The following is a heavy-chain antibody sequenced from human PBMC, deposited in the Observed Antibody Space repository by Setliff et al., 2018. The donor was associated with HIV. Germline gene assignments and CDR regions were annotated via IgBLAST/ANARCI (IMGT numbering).Heavy chain of an antibody. CDR3: ARDGETTVMGDAFDI. CDR1: GGSISSGFYY. Sequence: KASETLSLTCTVSGGSISSGFYYWSWIRQPAGKGLEWIGRIYISGSTKYNPSLKSRVTISVDTSKNQYSLKLSSVTAADTAVYYCARDGETTVMGDAFDIWGQGTMVTVSS. CDR2: IYISGST. J-gene: IGHJ3*02. V-gene: IGHV4-61*02. D-gene: IGHD4-4*01.